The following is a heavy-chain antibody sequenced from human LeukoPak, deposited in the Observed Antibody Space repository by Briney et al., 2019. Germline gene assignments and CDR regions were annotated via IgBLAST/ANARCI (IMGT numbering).Heavy chain of an antibody. CDR2: INPSGGGT. V-gene: IGHV1-46*01. D-gene: IGHD3-3*02. J-gene: IGHJ5*02. CDR1: GNTFTSYY. CDR3: ARAGLANWFDP. Sequence: ASVKVSCKTSGNTFTSYYMHWVRQAPGQGLEWMGIINPSGGGTNYAPKFQGRVTMTRDMSTSTVYMELSSLRSEDTAVYYCARAGLANWFDPWGQGTLVTVSS.